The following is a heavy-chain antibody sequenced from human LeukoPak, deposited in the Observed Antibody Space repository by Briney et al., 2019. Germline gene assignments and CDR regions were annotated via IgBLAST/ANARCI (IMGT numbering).Heavy chain of an antibody. D-gene: IGHD2-2*01. V-gene: IGHV3-23*01. CDR2: ISGSGGST. CDR3: WMSSSATYYYYYMDV. Sequence: GGSLRLSCAASGFTFSSYAMSWVRQAPGKGLEWVSAISGSGGSTYYADSVKGRFTISRDNSKNTLYLQMSSLRAEDTAVYYCWMSSSATYYYYYMDVWGKGTTVTVSS. CDR1: GFTFSSYA. J-gene: IGHJ6*03.